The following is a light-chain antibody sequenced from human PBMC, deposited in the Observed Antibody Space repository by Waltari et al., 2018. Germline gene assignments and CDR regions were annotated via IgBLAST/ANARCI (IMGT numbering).Light chain of an antibody. CDR2: EAS. CDR1: QSVSSN. Sequence: EIVMTQSPATLSVSPGERATLSCRVSQSVSSNLAWYQQKPGQTPRLLIYEASTRPTGIPARFSGSGSGTEFTLSISSLQSEDFAVYYCQQYNTWPPITFGQGTRLEIK. V-gene: IGKV3-15*01. J-gene: IGKJ5*01. CDR3: QQYNTWPPIT.